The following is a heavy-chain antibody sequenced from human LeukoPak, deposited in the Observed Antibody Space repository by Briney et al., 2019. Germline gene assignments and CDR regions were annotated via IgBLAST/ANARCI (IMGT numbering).Heavy chain of an antibody. CDR3: AKGGGYEAQYYYYYLDV. CDR1: GFTFSSYE. Sequence: GGSLRLSCAASGFTFSSYEMNWVRQAPGKGLEWVSYISSSGNIVYYTDSVKGRFTISRDNSKNTLYLQMKSLRAEDTAVYYCAKGGGYEAQYYYYYLDVWGKGTTVTISS. J-gene: IGHJ6*03. V-gene: IGHV3-48*03. CDR2: ISSSGNIV. D-gene: IGHD5-12*01.